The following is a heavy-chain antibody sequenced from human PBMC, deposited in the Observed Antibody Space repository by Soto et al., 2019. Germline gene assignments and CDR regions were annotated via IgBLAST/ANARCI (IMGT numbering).Heavy chain of an antibody. CDR3: GKAVAVAVAFDFDA. CDR1: GFTFSSYG. V-gene: IGHV3-30*18. Sequence: PAGSLRPSCAASGFTFSSYGMHWVRQAPGKGLQWAAVISYDGSNKYYADSVKGRFSISRDNSKNTLYLQMNSLRAEDMAFFYWGKAVAVAVAFDFDAWGQGTRVGVSS. D-gene: IGHD6-19*01. CDR2: ISYDGSNK. J-gene: IGHJ4*02.